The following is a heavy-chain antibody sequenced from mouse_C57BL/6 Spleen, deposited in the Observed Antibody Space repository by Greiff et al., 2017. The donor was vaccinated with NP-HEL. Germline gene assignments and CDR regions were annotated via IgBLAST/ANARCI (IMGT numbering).Heavy chain of an antibody. CDR3: ARGALLRGAMDY. CDR2: IDPSDSYT. D-gene: IGHD1-2*01. Sequence: QVHVKQPGAELVRPGTSVKLSCKASGYTFTSYWMPWVKQRPGQGLEWIGAIDPSDSYTNYNQKFKGQVTLTVDTSSSTAYMQVSSLTSEDSAVYYCARGALLRGAMDYWGQGTSVTVAS. V-gene: IGHV1-59*01. CDR1: GYTFTSYW. J-gene: IGHJ4*01.